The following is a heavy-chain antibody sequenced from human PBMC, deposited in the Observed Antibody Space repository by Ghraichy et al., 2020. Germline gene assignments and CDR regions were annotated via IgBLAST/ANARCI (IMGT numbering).Heavy chain of an antibody. CDR2: INPNSGGT. Sequence: ASVKVSCKASGYTFTDYYIHWVRQAPGQGLEWMGWINPNSGGTNYEQKFQGRVTMTRDTSISKAYVELSRLKSDDTALYYCVRGRHSFGGEGFYFYAMDVWGQGTTITVSS. D-gene: IGHD3-3*01. J-gene: IGHJ6*02. CDR1: GYTFTDYY. CDR3: VRGRHSFGGEGFYFYAMDV. V-gene: IGHV1-2*02.